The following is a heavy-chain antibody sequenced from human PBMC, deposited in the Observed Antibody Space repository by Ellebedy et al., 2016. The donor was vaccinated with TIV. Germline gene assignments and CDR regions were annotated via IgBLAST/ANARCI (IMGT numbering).Heavy chain of an antibody. CDR1: GYTFTKYF. J-gene: IGHJ4*02. CDR3: AREGDSSGWSLDY. CDR2: INPSGGST. Sequence: ASVKVSXXASGYTFTKYFIHWVRQAPGQGLEWMGIINPSGGSTSYAQKFQGRVTITRDTSASTAYMELSSLRSEDTAVYYCAREGDSSGWSLDYWGQGTLVTVSS. V-gene: IGHV1-46*01. D-gene: IGHD6-19*01.